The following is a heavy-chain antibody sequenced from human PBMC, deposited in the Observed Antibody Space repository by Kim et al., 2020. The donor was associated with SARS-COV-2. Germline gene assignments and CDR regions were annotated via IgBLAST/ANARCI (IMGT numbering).Heavy chain of an antibody. D-gene: IGHD3-10*01. J-gene: IGHJ6*02. CDR2: ISLNSGNI. CDR1: GFTIDDYA. CDR3: AKGWFGADFYYYYGMDV. V-gene: IGHV3-9*01. Sequence: GRSLRLSCVASGFTIDDYAMHWVRQAPGKGLEWVSGISLNSGNIGYADSVKGRFTISRDNPRNSLYLQMNSLRAEDTALYYCAKGWFGADFYYYYGMDVWGQGTTVTVSS.